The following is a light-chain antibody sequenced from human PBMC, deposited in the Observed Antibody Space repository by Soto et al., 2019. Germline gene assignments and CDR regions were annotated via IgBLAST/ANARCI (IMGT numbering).Light chain of an antibody. Sequence: QSALTQPASVSGSPGPSITISCTGTSSDVGGYNYVSWYQQHPGKAPKLMIYEVSNRPSGVSNRFSGSKSGNTASLTISGLQAEDEADYYCSSYTSSTVVFGGGTKVTVL. CDR3: SSYTSSTVV. V-gene: IGLV2-14*01. CDR1: SSDVGGYNY. J-gene: IGLJ2*01. CDR2: EVS.